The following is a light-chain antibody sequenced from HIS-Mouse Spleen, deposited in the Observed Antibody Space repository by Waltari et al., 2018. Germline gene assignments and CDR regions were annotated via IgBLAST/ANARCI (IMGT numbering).Light chain of an antibody. CDR1: NIGSKS. Sequence: SYVLTQPPSVSVAPGKTARITCGGNNIGSKSVHWYQQKPGQAPVLVVYADSDRPSGIPGRFCGSNPGNTATLTISRVEAGDEADYYCQVWDSSSDHVVFGGGTKLTVL. V-gene: IGLV3-21*03. J-gene: IGLJ2*01. CDR2: ADS. CDR3: QVWDSSSDHVV.